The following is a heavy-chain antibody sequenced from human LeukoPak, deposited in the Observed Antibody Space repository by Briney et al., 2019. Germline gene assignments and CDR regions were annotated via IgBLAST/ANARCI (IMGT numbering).Heavy chain of an antibody. CDR3: ARDLASGWYGYDAFDI. Sequence: GGSLTLSCAASGFTFSSYSMNWVRQPPGNGLEWVSSIIISSSYIYYADSVKGRFTISRDNAKNSLSLQMNSLRAEDTAVYYCARDLASGWYGYDAFDIWGQGTMVTVSS. D-gene: IGHD6-19*01. CDR2: IIISSSYI. V-gene: IGHV3-21*01. J-gene: IGHJ3*02. CDR1: GFTFSSYS.